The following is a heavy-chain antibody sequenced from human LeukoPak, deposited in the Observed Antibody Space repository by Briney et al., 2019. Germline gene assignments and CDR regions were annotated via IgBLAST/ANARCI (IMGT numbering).Heavy chain of an antibody. CDR3: ASLYYGSGLADDY. CDR1: GGSISTDY. J-gene: IGHJ4*02. Sequence: SETLSLTCTVSGGSISTDYWNWIRQPPGKGLEWIGYIYPSGRSNYSPSLKSRVTISVDTSKRQFSLKLTSVTAADTAVYYCASLYYGSGLADDYWGQGILVTVSS. D-gene: IGHD3-10*01. V-gene: IGHV4-4*09. CDR2: IYPSGRS.